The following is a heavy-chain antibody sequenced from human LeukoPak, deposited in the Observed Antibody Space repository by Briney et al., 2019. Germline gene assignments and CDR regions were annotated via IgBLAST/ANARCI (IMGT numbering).Heavy chain of an antibody. CDR3: VREGLFY. Sequence: AGGSLRLSCAASGFTFSSYSMKCVRQAPGGGLEWVSSISGSSSYIYYAHSVKGRFTISRDNANNSLYLQMNSLRAEETAVYYCVREGLFYWGQGTLVTVSS. CDR2: ISGSSSYI. J-gene: IGHJ4*02. V-gene: IGHV3-21*01. D-gene: IGHD3-22*01. CDR1: GFTFSSYS.